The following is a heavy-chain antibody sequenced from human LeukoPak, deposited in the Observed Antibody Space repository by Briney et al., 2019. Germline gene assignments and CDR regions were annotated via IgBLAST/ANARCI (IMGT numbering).Heavy chain of an antibody. V-gene: IGHV1-46*01. Sequence: GASVKVSCKASGYTFTSYFMHWVRQAPGQGLEWMGIINPSGGSTSYAQKFQGRVTMTRDTSTSTVYMELSSLRSEDTAVYYCARRRGDRKYQLLWEFDYWGQGTLVTVSS. CDR3: ARRRGDRKYQLLWEFDY. D-gene: IGHD2-2*01. CDR1: GYTFTSYF. CDR2: INPSGGST. J-gene: IGHJ4*02.